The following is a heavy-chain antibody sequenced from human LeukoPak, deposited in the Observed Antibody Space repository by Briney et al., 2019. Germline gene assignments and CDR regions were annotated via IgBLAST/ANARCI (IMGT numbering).Heavy chain of an antibody. V-gene: IGHV3-23*01. CDR3: ARGEYGSGSYHIDY. D-gene: IGHD3-10*01. CDR1: GFTFSSYA. Sequence: GGSLRLSCAASGFTFSSYAMSWVRQAPGKGLEWVSAISGSGGSTYYADSVKGRFTISRDNAKNSLYLQMNSLRAEDTAVYYCARGEYGSGSYHIDYWGQGTLVTVSS. CDR2: ISGSGGST. J-gene: IGHJ4*02.